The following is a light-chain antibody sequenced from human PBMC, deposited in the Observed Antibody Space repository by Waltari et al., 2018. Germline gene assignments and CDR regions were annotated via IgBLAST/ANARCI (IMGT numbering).Light chain of an antibody. CDR2: EVN. CDR1: ISDVGGYDY. J-gene: IGLJ2*01. Sequence: QSALTQPPSASGSPGQSVTISCTGTISDVGGYDYVSWYQQHPGKAPKVMIYEVNKRPSVVADRFSCSKSGSTASLTVSGLQADDEAAYYCSSYAGSNTVVFGGGTKLTVL. CDR3: SSYAGSNTVV. V-gene: IGLV2-8*01.